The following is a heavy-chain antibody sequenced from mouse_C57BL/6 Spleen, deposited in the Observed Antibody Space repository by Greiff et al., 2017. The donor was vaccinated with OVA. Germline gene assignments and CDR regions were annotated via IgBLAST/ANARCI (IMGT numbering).Heavy chain of an antibody. Sequence: QVQLQQSGPELVKPGASVKISCKASGYAFSSSWMNWVKQRPGKGLEWIGRIYPGDGDTNYNGKFKGKATLTADKTSSTAYMQLSSLTSEASAVYFCSRRLGHWGQGTTLTVSS. J-gene: IGHJ2*01. CDR2: IYPGDGDT. CDR3: SRRLGH. CDR1: GYAFSSSW. V-gene: IGHV1-82*01. D-gene: IGHD1-2*01.